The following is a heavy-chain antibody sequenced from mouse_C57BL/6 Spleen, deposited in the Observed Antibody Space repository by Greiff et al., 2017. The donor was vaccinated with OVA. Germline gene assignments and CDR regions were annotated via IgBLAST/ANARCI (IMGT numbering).Heavy chain of an antibody. CDR3: ARGGDYYYGSSLAWFAY. V-gene: IGHV1-80*01. J-gene: IGHJ3*01. D-gene: IGHD1-1*01. Sequence: QVQLQQSGAELVKPGASVKISCKASGYAFSSYWMNWVKQRPGKGLEWIGQIYPGDGDTNYNGKFKGKATLTADKSSSTAYMQLSSLTSEDSAVYFCARGGDYYYGSSLAWFAYWGQGTLVTVSA. CDR2: IYPGDGDT. CDR1: GYAFSSYW.